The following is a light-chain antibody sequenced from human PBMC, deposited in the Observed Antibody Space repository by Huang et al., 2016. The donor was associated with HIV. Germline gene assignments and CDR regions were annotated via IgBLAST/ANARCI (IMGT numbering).Light chain of an antibody. CDR1: QSLLRSNGYTY. V-gene: IGKV2-28*01. J-gene: IGKJ3*01. Sequence: IVMTQSPLSLPVTPGEPASISCRSSQSLLRSNGYTYLDWYLQRPGQSPQLLIYLGSNRASGGPDRCSGSASGTNFTLKVSRVEADDLGTYYCMQGLQTPGVTFGPGTKVDFK. CDR2: LGS. CDR3: MQGLQTPGVT.